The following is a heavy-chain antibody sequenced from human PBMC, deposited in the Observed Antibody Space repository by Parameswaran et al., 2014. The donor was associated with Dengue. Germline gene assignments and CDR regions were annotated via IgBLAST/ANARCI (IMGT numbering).Heavy chain of an antibody. CDR3: ARGLGYSGYETNDY. V-gene: IGHV1-8*01. Sequence: KLVRQAPGQGLEWMGWVNPNSGNTGYAQKFQGRVTMTRNTSISTAYMELSSLRSEDTAVYYCARGLGYSGYETNDYWGQGTLVTVSS. D-gene: IGHD5-12*01. CDR2: VNPNSGNT. J-gene: IGHJ4*02.